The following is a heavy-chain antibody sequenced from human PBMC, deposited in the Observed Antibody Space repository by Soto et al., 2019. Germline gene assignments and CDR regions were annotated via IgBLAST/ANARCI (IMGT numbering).Heavy chain of an antibody. D-gene: IGHD1-26*01. CDR1: GGSISGYY. Sequence: PSETLSLTCTVSGGSISGYYWNWVRQPPGKGLEWIGHISYSGSTTYNPSLKSRVTISVDTSETQSSLQLKSVTAADTAVYFCATAYNGIPQWGQGTMVTVS. CDR2: ISYSGST. V-gene: IGHV4-59*01. J-gene: IGHJ4*02. CDR3: ATAYNGIPQ.